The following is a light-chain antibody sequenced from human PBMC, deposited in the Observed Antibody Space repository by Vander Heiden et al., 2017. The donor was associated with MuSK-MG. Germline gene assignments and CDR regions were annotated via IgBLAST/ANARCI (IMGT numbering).Light chain of an antibody. V-gene: IGKV1-39*01. CDR3: QQSYNIPWT. J-gene: IGKJ1*01. Sequence: IQVTQSPPPLSASIEDTITLTCRTSQSVNTYFNWYQQRPGKAPQLLIYAVSSLQTGVPSRFSGRGSGTDFTLTISGLQPEDVATYFCQQSYNIPWTFGAGTKVEV. CDR2: AVS. CDR1: QSVNTY.